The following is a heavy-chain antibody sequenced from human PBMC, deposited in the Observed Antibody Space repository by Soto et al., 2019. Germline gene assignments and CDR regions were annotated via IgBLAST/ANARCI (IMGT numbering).Heavy chain of an antibody. V-gene: IGHV1-3*01. Sequence: QVHLVQSGAEVRKPGASVKGSCKASGYTFSSYAIHWVRQAPGQRLEWMGWINAGYGNTKSSQKFQDRVTISRDTSASTAYMELTSLRSEDTAVYYCARDTGDGTFDFWGQGTLVTVSS. D-gene: IGHD7-27*01. CDR2: INAGYGNT. CDR3: ARDTGDGTFDF. CDR1: GYTFSSYA. J-gene: IGHJ4*02.